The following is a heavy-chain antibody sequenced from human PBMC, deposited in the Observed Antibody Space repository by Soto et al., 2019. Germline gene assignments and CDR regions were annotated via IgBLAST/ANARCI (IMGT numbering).Heavy chain of an antibody. Sequence: SXKVSFKASGYTXTGYYMNLVRQAPGQGLEWMGWINPNSCGTNYAQKFQGRFTMTRDTSISTAYMELSRLRSYDTAVYYCERGGAAPVYCSGGSCYLYWGQGTLVTVS. J-gene: IGHJ4*02. CDR2: INPNSCGT. V-gene: IGHV1-2*02. CDR1: GYTXTGYY. CDR3: ERGGAAPVYCSGGSCYLY. D-gene: IGHD2-15*01.